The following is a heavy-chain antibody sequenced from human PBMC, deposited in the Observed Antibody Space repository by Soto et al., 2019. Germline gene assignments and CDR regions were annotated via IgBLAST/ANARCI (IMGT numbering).Heavy chain of an antibody. Sequence: SETLSLTCTVSGGSISSCDYYWSWIRHHPGKGLDWIGYIYYSGSTYYNPSLKSRVTISVDTSKNQFSLKLSSVTAADTAVYYCATNKKDFWSGFHQAFDYWGQGTLVTVSS. V-gene: IGHV4-31*03. CDR1: GGSISSCDYY. CDR3: ATNKKDFWSGFHQAFDY. J-gene: IGHJ4*02. D-gene: IGHD3-3*01. CDR2: IYYSGST.